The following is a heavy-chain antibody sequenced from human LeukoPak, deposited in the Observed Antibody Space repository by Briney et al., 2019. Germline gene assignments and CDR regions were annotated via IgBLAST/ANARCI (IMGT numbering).Heavy chain of an antibody. V-gene: IGHV4-59*01. J-gene: IGHJ4*02. CDR1: GGSMTGSH. CDR2: IYNSGNT. Sequence: PSETLSLTCTVSGGSMTGSHWTWIRQPPGKGLEYIGYIYNSGNTNYNPSFKSRVTISEDTPKNQFSLKLSSVTAADTAVYYCVRDRELNYWGQGTLVTVSS. D-gene: IGHD3-10*01. CDR3: VRDRELNY.